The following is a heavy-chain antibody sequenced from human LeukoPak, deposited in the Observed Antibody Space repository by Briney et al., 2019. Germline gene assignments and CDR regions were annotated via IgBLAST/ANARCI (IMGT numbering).Heavy chain of an antibody. V-gene: IGHV3-66*01. CDR2: IYSSGST. J-gene: IGHJ5*02. CDR1: GITVSINY. D-gene: IGHD3-3*01. CDR3: VTEEWRFDT. Sequence: GGSLRLSCAAPGITVSINYMNWVRQAPGKGLEWVSVIYSSGSTYYEDSVKGRFTISRDNSKNTLYLQMSSLSAEDTAVYYCVTEEWRFDTWGQGTLVTVSS.